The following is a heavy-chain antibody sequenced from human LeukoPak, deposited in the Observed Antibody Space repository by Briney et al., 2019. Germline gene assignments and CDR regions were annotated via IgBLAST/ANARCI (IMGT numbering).Heavy chain of an antibody. CDR2: INPNSGGT. CDR1: GYTFTGYY. J-gene: IGHJ5*02. CDR3: ARDLGADCSSTSCYWFDP. V-gene: IGHV1-2*02. D-gene: IGHD2-2*01. Sequence: ASVKVSCKASGYTFTGYYMHWVRQAPGQGLEWMGWINPNSGGTNYAQKFQGRVTMTRDTSISTAYMELSRLRSDDTAVYYCARDLGADCSSTSCYWFDPWGQGTLVTVSS.